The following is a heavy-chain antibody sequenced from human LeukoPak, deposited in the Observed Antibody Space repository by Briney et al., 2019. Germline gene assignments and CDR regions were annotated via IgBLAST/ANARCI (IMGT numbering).Heavy chain of an antibody. CDR3: ARRRATADYSMDV. J-gene: IGHJ6*03. V-gene: IGHV3-53*01. CDR2: IYSGGDT. CDR1: GFTFSNYR. Sequence: GGSLRLSCAASGFTFSNYRMSWVRQAPGKGLEWLTVIYSGGDTYYIDSVKGRFAISRDNSRNTVYLQMNSLRADDTAVYYCARRRATADYSMDVWGKGTTVTVSS. D-gene: IGHD1-26*01.